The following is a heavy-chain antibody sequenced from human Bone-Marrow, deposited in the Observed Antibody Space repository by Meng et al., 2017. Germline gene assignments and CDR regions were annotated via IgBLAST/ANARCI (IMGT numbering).Heavy chain of an antibody. J-gene: IGHJ5*02. CDR3: ARGVVRNWNYLP. CDR1: GGSFRGYY. V-gene: IGHV4-34*01. Sequence: QVQLQQWGAGLFKPSETLSLTCAGYGGSFRGYYWSWIRQPRGKGLELIGAINHSGSTNYNPSLKSRVTISVDTSKNQFSLKLSSVTAADTAVYYCARGVVRNWNYLPWGQGTLVTVSS. CDR2: INHSGST. D-gene: IGHD1-7*01.